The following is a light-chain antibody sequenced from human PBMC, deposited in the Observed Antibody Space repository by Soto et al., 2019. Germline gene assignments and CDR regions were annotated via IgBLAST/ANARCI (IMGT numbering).Light chain of an antibody. J-gene: IGLJ1*01. Sequence: QSVLTQPASVSGSPGQSITISCTGTSSDIGSYNRVSWYQQPPGTAPKLIIYEVNNRPSGVPDRFSGSKSGNTASLTISGLQAEDEADYYCNSFTTGSTYVFGTGTQLTVL. CDR2: EVN. V-gene: IGLV2-18*02. CDR3: NSFTTGSTYV. CDR1: SSDIGSYNR.